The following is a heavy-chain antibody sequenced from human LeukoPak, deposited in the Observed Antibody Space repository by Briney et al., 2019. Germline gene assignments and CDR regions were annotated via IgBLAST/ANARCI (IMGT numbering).Heavy chain of an antibody. Sequence: PGGSLRLSCAASGFTFSSYWMHWVRHAPGKGLVWVSRINSDGSSTSYADSVKGRFTISRDNAKNTLYLQMNSLRAEDTAVYYCARGSHYDILLPRFEGANWFDPWGQGTLVTVSS. V-gene: IGHV3-74*01. J-gene: IGHJ5*02. CDR3: ARGSHYDILLPRFEGANWFDP. CDR1: GFTFSSYW. CDR2: INSDGSST. D-gene: IGHD3-9*01.